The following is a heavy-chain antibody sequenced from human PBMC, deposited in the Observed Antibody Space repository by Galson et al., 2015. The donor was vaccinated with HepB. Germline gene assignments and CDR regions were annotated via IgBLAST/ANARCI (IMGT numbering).Heavy chain of an antibody. CDR1: GFTFSSYA. D-gene: IGHD2/OR15-2a*01. Sequence: SLRLSCAASGFTFSSYAMSWVRQAPGKGLEWVSGISGNGGSTYYADSVKGRFTISRDNSKNTLYLRMNSLRAEDTAVYYCAKTPYINSWYYFDYWGQGTLVTVSS. J-gene: IGHJ4*02. V-gene: IGHV3-23*01. CDR3: AKTPYINSWYYFDY. CDR2: ISGNGGST.